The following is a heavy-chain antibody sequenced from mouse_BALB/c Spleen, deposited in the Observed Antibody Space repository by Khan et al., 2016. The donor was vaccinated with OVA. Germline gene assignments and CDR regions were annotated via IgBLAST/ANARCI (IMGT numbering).Heavy chain of an antibody. Sequence: EVELVESGGGLVKPGGSLKLSCAASGFAFSSYDMSWVRQTPEKRLEWVAFISIGGGTTYYPDTVKGRFTISRDNAKNTLYLQMNSLKSEDTAMYYCTRPHYYGSNYYFDYWGQGNTLTGSS. CDR3: TRPHYYGSNYYFDY. J-gene: IGHJ2*01. CDR1: GFAFSSYD. V-gene: IGHV5-12-1*01. CDR2: ISIGGGTT. D-gene: IGHD1-1*01.